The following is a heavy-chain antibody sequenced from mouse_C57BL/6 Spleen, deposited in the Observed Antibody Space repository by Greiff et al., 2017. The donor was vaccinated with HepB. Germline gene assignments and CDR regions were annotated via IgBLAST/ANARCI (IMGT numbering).Heavy chain of an antibody. J-gene: IGHJ1*03. CDR3: ARHEDTTVVAERYFDV. CDR1: GYTFTEYT. D-gene: IGHD1-1*01. V-gene: IGHV1-62-2*01. Sequence: VKLMESGAELVKPGASVKLSCKASGYTFTEYTIHWVKQRSGQGLEWIGWFYPGSGSIKYNEKFKDKATLTADKSSSTVYMELSRLTSEDSAVYFCARHEDTTVVAERYFDVWGTGTTVTVSS. CDR2: FYPGSGSI.